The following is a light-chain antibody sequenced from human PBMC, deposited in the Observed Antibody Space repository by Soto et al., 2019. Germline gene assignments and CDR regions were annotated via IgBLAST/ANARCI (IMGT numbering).Light chain of an antibody. CDR2: NVN. J-gene: IGLJ1*01. CDR1: SSDVGTYDC. V-gene: IGLV2-8*01. CDR3: SSYAGSSNV. Sequence: QSALIQPPSVSGSPGQSVAIPCTGTSSDVGTYDCVSWYQHHPGTVPKPMIYNVNSRPSGVPDRLSGSNTGSAASMTISGLQAEDEADYYCSSYAGSSNVFGTGTKLTVL.